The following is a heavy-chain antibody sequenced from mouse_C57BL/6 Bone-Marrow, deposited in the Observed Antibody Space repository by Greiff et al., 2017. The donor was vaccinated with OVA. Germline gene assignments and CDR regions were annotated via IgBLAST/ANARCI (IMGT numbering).Heavy chain of an antibody. CDR2: ISSGGSYT. J-gene: IGHJ2*01. CDR3: ASLTGYFDY. V-gene: IGHV5-6*02. D-gene: IGHD4-1*01. CDR1: GFTFSSYG. Sequence: EVMLVESGGDLVKPGGSLKLSCAASGFTFSSYGMSWVRQTPDKRLEWVATISSGGSYTYYPDSVKGRFTISRDNAKNTLYLQMSSLKSEDTAMYYCASLTGYFDYWGQGTTLTVSS.